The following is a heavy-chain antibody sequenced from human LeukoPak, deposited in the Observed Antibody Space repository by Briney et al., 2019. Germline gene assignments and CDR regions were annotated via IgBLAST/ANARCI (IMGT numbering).Heavy chain of an antibody. V-gene: IGHV3-23*01. Sequence: GGSLRLSCAASGFTFSSYAMSWVRQAPGKGLEWVSAISGSGGSTYYADSVKGRFTISRDNSKNTLYLQMNSLRAEDTAVYYCARGPMLRGVIIRRSKSGYFDYWGQGTLVIVSS. CDR1: GFTFSSYA. J-gene: IGHJ4*02. CDR3: ARGPMLRGVIIRRSKSGYFDY. CDR2: ISGSGGST. D-gene: IGHD3-10*01.